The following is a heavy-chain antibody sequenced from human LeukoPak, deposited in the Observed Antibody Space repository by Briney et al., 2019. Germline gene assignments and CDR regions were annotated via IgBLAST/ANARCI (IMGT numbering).Heavy chain of an antibody. D-gene: IGHD4-11*01. CDR2: ISSSSSYT. CDR1: GFTFSDYY. Sequence: GGSLRLSCAASGFTFSDYYMSWIRQAPGKGLEWVSYISSSSSYTNYADSVKGRFTISRDNAKNSPYLQMNSLRAEDTAVYYCARAPHYSNYGPYYYGMDVWGQGTLVTVSS. J-gene: IGHJ6*02. CDR3: ARAPHYSNYGPYYYGMDV. V-gene: IGHV3-11*06.